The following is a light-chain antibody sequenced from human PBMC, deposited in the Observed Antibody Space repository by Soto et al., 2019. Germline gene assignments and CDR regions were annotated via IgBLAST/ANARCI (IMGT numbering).Light chain of an antibody. CDR2: DAS. CDR1: QSVSSW. V-gene: IGKV1-5*01. J-gene: IGKJ1*01. Sequence: DIQMTQSPPTLSASVGDRVTITCRASQSVSSWLAWYQQKPGKAPKVLIYDASSLESGVPSRFSGSGSGTEFTLTISSLQPDDFATYYCQQYNRYWTFGQGNKV. CDR3: QQYNRYWT.